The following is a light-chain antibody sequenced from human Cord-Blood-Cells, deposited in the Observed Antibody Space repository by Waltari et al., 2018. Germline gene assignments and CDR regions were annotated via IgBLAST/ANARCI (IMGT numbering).Light chain of an antibody. J-gene: IGLJ1*01. CDR3: CSYAGSYTFYV. CDR1: NSDGGGYNY. CDR2: DVR. V-gene: IGLV2-11*01. Sequence: QSAPTQPRSVSGSPGQTVTITCPGTNSDGGGYNYVPRYQQHPGKAPKLMIYDVRKRPSGVPDRFSGSKSGNTASLTISGLQAEDEADYYCCSYAGSYTFYVFGTGTKVTVL.